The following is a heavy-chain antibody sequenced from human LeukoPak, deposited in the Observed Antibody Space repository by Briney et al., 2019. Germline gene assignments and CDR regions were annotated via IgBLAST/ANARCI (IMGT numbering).Heavy chain of an antibody. CDR3: ARDGLRYYSQNY. CDR2: ISANDGNT. J-gene: IGHJ4*02. CDR1: GYTFTSYA. D-gene: IGHD3-10*01. Sequence: ASVKVSCKASGYTFTSYAICWVRQAPGQGLEWMGWISANDGNTNYAQNLQGRVIMTTDTFTSTAYMELRSLRSDDTAVYYCARDGLRYYSQNYWGQGTLVTVSS. V-gene: IGHV1-18*01.